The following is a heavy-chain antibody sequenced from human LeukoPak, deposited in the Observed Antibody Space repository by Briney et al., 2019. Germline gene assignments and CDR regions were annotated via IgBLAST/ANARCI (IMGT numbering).Heavy chain of an antibody. V-gene: IGHV4-34*01. CDR2: INHSGST. CDR3: ARGGLRYFDWLSAPRRYYYYGMDV. CDR1: GGSFSGYY. D-gene: IGHD3-9*01. Sequence: PSETLSLTCAVYGGSFSGYYWSWIRQPPGKGLEWIGEINHSGSTNYNPSLKSRGIMSVDPSKNQFSLQLSYVTAADTAVYYCARGGLRYFDWLSAPRRYYYYGMDVWGQGTTVTVSS. J-gene: IGHJ6*02.